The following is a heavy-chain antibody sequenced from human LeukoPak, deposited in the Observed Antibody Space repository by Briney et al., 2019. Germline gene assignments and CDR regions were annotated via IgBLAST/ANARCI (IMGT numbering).Heavy chain of an antibody. J-gene: IGHJ5*02. CDR2: INHSGST. CDR3: ARDLGYCSSTSCPAPFDP. D-gene: IGHD2-2*01. CDR1: GGSFSGYY. V-gene: IGHV4-34*01. Sequence: SETLSLTCAVYGGSFSGYYWSWIRQPPGKGLEWIGEINHSGSTNYNPSLKSRVTISVDTSKNQFSLKLSSVTAADTAVYYCARDLGYCSSTSCPAPFDPWGQGTLATVSS.